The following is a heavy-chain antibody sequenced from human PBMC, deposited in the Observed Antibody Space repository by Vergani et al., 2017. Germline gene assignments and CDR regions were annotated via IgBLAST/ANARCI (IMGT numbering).Heavy chain of an antibody. Sequence: VQLVESGGGVVQPGRSLRLSCAASGFTVSSNYMSWVRQAPGKGLEWVSVIYSGGSTYYADSVKGRFTISRDNSKNTLYLQMNSLRAEDTAVYYCARAAAAGSLYYYGMDVWGQGTTVTVSS. J-gene: IGHJ6*02. V-gene: IGHV3-66*02. D-gene: IGHD6-13*01. CDR2: IYSGGST. CDR1: GFTVSSNY. CDR3: ARAAAAGSLYYYGMDV.